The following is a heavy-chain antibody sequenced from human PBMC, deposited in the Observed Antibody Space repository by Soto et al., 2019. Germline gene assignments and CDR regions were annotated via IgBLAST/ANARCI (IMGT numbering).Heavy chain of an antibody. J-gene: IGHJ5*02. Sequence: QVQLVESGGGVVQPGRSLRLSCAASGFTFSSYGMHWVRQAPGKGLEWVAVIWYDGSNKYYADSVKGRFTISRDNSKNTLYLKMNSLRAEDTAVYYCARESFIYGEYGAGWFDPWGQGTLVTVSS. V-gene: IGHV3-33*01. CDR2: IWYDGSNK. D-gene: IGHD4-17*01. CDR1: GFTFSSYG. CDR3: ARESFIYGEYGAGWFDP.